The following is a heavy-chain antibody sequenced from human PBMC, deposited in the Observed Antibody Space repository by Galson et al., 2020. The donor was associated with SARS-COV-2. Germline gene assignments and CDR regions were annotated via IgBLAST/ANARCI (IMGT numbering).Heavy chain of an antibody. D-gene: IGHD3-10*01. V-gene: IGHV4-31*02. CDR3: ARNRISKVRRVIISSGMDV. J-gene: IGHJ6*02. Sequence: GSSYYNPSLKSRVSMSVETSKNQLSLRLSSVTAADTAVYYCARNRISKVRRVIISSGMDVWGQGTTVTVSS. CDR2: GSS.